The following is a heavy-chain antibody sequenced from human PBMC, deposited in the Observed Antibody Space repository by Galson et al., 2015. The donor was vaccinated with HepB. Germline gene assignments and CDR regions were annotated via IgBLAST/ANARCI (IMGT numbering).Heavy chain of an antibody. CDR3: SKGRFYDTNYSPPPAYYYYGMNV. D-gene: IGHD2/OR15-2a*01. J-gene: IGHJ6*02. V-gene: IGHV3-23*01. CDR1: EFAFGSYA. CDR2: ISNSGEST. Sequence: SLRLSCAASEFAFGSYAMSWVRQAPGKGLEWVSAISNSGESTFYADSVKGRFTISRDNSENTLYLLMNSLRVEDTAVYYCSKGRFYDTNYSPPPAYYYYGMNVWGQGTTVTVSS.